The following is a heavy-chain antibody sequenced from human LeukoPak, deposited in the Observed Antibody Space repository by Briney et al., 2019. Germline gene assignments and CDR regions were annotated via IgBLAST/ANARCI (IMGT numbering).Heavy chain of an antibody. D-gene: IGHD3-22*01. CDR2: IYYSGST. V-gene: IGHV4-59*01. CDR1: GGSISSYY. Sequence: PSETLSLTCTVSGGSISSYYWSWIRQPPGKGLEWIGYIYYSGSTNYNPSLKSRVTISVDTSKNQFSLKLSSVTAADTAVYYCARLNYYGSSGYYTPYYFDYWGQGTLVTVSS. J-gene: IGHJ4*02. CDR3: ARLNYYGSSGYYTPYYFDY.